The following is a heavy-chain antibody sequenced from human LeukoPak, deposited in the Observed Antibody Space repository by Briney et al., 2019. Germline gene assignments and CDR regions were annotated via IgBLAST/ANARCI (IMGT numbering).Heavy chain of an antibody. V-gene: IGHV1-69*05. Sequence: SVKVSCKASGGAFSSYAISWVRQAPGQGLEWMGGIIPIFGTANYAQKFQGRVTITTDESTSTAYMELSSLRSEDTAVYYCASNPDYDSSGSPVDYWGQGTLVTVSS. J-gene: IGHJ4*02. CDR2: IIPIFGTA. CDR3: ASNPDYDSSGSPVDY. D-gene: IGHD3-22*01. CDR1: GGAFSSYA.